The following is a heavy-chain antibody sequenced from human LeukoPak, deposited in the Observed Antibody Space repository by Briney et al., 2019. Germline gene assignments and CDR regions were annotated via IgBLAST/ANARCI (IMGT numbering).Heavy chain of an antibody. CDR3: ALLGLN. CDR1: GCTFSSYA. D-gene: IGHD2-15*01. V-gene: IGHV3-23*01. CDR2: IVGSGYTT. Sequence: PGGSLRLSCVGSGCTFSSYAMSWVRQAPGKGLEWVSSIVGSGYTTYYADSVKGRFTISRDNSKNTVYLQMNSLRAEDTAVYYCALLGLNWGQGTLVTVSS. J-gene: IGHJ4*02.